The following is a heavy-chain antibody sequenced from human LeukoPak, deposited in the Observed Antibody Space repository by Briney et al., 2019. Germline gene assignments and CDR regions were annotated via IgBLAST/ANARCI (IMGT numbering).Heavy chain of an antibody. J-gene: IGHJ4*02. V-gene: IGHV3-7*01. D-gene: IGHD3-10*01. Sequence: PGGSLRLSCAASGFTFSSYWMSWIRQAPGKGLEWVANIKHDGSEKYYVDSVKGRFTISRDNAKNSLYLRMNSLRAEDTAVYYCARDGETLVDYWGQGTLVTDSS. CDR3: ARDGETLVDY. CDR1: GFTFSSYW. CDR2: IKHDGSEK.